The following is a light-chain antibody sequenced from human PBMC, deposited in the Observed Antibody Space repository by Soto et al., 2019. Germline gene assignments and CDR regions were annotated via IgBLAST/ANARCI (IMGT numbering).Light chain of an antibody. CDR2: AAS. CDR1: QSVSSSY. V-gene: IGKV3-20*01. Sequence: EIVLTQSPGTLSLSPGERATLSCRASQSVSSSYLVWHQQKPGQAPRLLIYAASRRATGIPDRFSGSGSGTEFTLTISSLQSEDFAVYHCQQYNKWPPTFGQGTKVDI. J-gene: IGKJ1*01. CDR3: QQYNKWPPT.